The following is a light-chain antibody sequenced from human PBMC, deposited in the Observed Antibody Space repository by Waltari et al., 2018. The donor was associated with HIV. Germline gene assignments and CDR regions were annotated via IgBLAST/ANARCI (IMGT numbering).Light chain of an antibody. V-gene: IGLV2-8*01. CDR1: SSDVGGYHY. Sequence: QSALTQPPSASGSPGQSVTISCTGTSSDVGGYHYVSWYQQYPGKVPKLLIYEVTRQPSGVHYRFSGSKSGNTASLTVSGLQADDEADDYCSSYGGTKNFSGFGGGTKLTVL. J-gene: IGLJ2*01. CDR2: EVT. CDR3: SSYGGTKNFSG.